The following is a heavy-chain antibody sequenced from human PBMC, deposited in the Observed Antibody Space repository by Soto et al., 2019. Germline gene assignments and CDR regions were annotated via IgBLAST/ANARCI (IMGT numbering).Heavy chain of an antibody. J-gene: IGHJ4*02. V-gene: IGHV3-15*07. Sequence: SLRLSCAASGFTFSNAWMNWVRQAPGKGLEWVGRIKSKTDGGTTDYAAPVKGRFTISRDDSKNTLYLQMNSLKTEDTAVYYCTTDVMAYYDFWSGYYNFDYWGQGTLVTVSS. D-gene: IGHD3-3*01. CDR2: IKSKTDGGTT. CDR1: GFTFSNAW. CDR3: TTDVMAYYDFWSGYYNFDY.